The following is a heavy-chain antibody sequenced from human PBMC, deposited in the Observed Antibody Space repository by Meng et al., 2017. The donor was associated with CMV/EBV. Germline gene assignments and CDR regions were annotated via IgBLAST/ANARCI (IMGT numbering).Heavy chain of an antibody. CDR2: ISYDGSNK. J-gene: IGHJ4*02. V-gene: IGHV3-30*04. CDR3: ARDLGYCSSTSCYYLDY. Sequence: GESLKISCAASGFTFSSYAMHWVRQAPGKGLEWVAVISYDGSNKYYADSVKGRFTISRDNPKNTLYLQMNSLRAEDTAVYYCARDLGYCSSTSCYYLDYWGQGTLVTVSS. D-gene: IGHD2-2*01. CDR1: GFTFSSYA.